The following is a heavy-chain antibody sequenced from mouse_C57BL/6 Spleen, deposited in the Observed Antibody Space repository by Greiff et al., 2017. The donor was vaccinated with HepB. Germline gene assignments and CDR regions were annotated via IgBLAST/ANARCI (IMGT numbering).Heavy chain of an antibody. J-gene: IGHJ1*03. CDR2: INYDGSST. CDR1: GFTFSDYY. V-gene: IGHV5-16*01. D-gene: IGHD1-1*01. Sequence: EVMLVESEGGLVQPGSSMKLSCTASGFTFSDYYMAWVRQVPEKGLEWVANINYDGSSTYYLDSLKSRFIISRDNAKNILYLQMSSLKSEDTATYYCAREITTVRYFDVWGTGTTVTVSS. CDR3: AREITTVRYFDV.